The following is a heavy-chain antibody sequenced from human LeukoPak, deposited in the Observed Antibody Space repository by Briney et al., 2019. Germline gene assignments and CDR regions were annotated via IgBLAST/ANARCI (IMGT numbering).Heavy chain of an antibody. CDR3: ARFAAGGSYYYYMDV. Sequence: PGGSLRLSCAASGFTFSSYTTNWVRQPPGKGLEWVSNIGTSSTTIYYADSVKGRLTISRDNAKNSLYLQMNSLRADDTAVYYCARFAAGGSYYYYMDVWGKGTTVTVSS. D-gene: IGHD6-25*01. CDR1: GFTFSSYT. J-gene: IGHJ6*03. CDR2: IGTSSTTI. V-gene: IGHV3-48*01.